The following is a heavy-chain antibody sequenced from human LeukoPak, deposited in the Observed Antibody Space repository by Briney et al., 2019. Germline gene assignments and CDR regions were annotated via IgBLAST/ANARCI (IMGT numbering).Heavy chain of an antibody. V-gene: IGHV3-23*01. D-gene: IGHD3-3*01. CDR2: ISGSGGST. J-gene: IGHJ4*02. Sequence: PGGSLRLSCAASGFTFSNYVMSWVPQAPGKGLEWVSAISGSGGSTYYADSVKGRFTISRDNSKNTLYLQMNSLRAEDTAVYYCAKAYYDFWSGYFDYWGQGTLVTVSS. CDR3: AKAYYDFWSGYFDY. CDR1: GFTFSNYV.